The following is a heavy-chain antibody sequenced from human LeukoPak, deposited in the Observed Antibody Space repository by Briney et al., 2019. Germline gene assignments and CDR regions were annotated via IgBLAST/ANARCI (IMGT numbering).Heavy chain of an antibody. D-gene: IGHD1-1*01. J-gene: IGHJ4*02. V-gene: IGHV3-11*05. Sequence: SGGSLRLSCAASGFTFSDYYMSWVRQAPGKGLELVSYISSSGSYTNYADSVKGRFTISRDNAEKSLYLQMNSLRAEDTAVYYCARGDRGCWNPGYWGQGTLVTVSS. CDR1: GFTFSDYY. CDR3: ARGDRGCWNPGY. CDR2: ISSSGSYT.